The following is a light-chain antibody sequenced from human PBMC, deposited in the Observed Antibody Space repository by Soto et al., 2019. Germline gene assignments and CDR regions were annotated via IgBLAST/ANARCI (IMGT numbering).Light chain of an antibody. Sequence: SVLTQPPSVSGSPGQSVTISCTGTSSDVGSYNRVSWYQQPPGTAPKLIIFEVSNRPSGVPDRFSGSKSGNTASLTISGLQAEDEADYYCSSYTGSSTVFGGGTKVTVL. CDR3: SSYTGSSTV. CDR1: SSDVGSYNR. CDR2: EVS. V-gene: IGLV2-18*02. J-gene: IGLJ2*01.